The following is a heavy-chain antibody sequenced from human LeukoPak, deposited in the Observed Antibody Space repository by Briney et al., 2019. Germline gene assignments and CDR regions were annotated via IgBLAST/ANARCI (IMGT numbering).Heavy chain of an antibody. CDR2: INAGNGNT. J-gene: IGHJ4*02. Sequence: ASVKVSCKASGYTFTSYAMHWGRQAPGQRLEWMGWINAGNGNTKYSQKCQGRVTITRDTSASTAYMELSSLRSEDTAVYYCARVYSSGWSPFDYWGQGTLVTVSS. CDR1: GYTFTSYA. D-gene: IGHD6-19*01. CDR3: ARVYSSGWSPFDY. V-gene: IGHV1-3*01.